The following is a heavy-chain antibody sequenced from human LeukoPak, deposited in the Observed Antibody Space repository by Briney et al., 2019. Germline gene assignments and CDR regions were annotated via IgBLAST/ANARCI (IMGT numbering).Heavy chain of an antibody. J-gene: IGHJ4*02. CDR3: ARVSRQQLVHSPFDY. D-gene: IGHD6-6*01. V-gene: IGHV1-46*01. CDR2: INPSGGST. Sequence: ASVKVSCKASGYTFTSYYMHSVRQAPGQRLEWMGIINPSGGSTSYAQKFQGRVTMTRDMSTSTVYMELSSLRSEDTAVYYCARVSRQQLVHSPFDYWGQGTLVTVSS. CDR1: GYTFTSYY.